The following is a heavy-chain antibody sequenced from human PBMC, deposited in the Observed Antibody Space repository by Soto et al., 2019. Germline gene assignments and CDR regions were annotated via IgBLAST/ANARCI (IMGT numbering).Heavy chain of an antibody. V-gene: IGHV1-2*02. CDR2: INPNSGGI. J-gene: IGHJ3*02. D-gene: IGHD3-9*01. CDR3: ARDSHYVILPGYYRNDFDI. Sequence: ASVKVSCKASGYTFTDYYMHWVRQAPGQGLEWMGWINPNSGGINYAQKFQGRVTMTRDTSIITAYMELSRLRSDDTAVYYCARDSHYVILPGYYRNDFDISG. CDR1: GYTFTDYY.